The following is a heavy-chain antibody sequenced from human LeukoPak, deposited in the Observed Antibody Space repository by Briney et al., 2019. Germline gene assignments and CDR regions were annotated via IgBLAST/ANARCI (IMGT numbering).Heavy chain of an antibody. CDR2: INWSGGST. V-gene: IGHV3-20*04. J-gene: IGHJ4*02. Sequence: GGSLRLSCTASGFAFDEHGMSWVRQVPGKGLEWVSGINWSGGSTGYADPLRGRFTISRDNAKNSLYFQMDSLRAEDTALYYCARAPITSPFDYWGQGTLVTVSS. CDR3: ARAPITSPFDY. CDR1: GFAFDEHG. D-gene: IGHD2-2*01.